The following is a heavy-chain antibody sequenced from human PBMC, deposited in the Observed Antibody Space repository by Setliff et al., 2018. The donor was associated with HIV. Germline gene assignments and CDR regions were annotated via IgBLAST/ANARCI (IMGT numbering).Heavy chain of an antibody. CDR2: IYYNGNI. Sequence: SETLSLTCAVSGNSIGSGYYWGWIRQPPGKGPEWIASIYYNGNIYYNPSLKSRVTITMDTSKNQFSLKLSSVTAADTAVYSCVRHLSEMAMVDHWGQGTLVTVSS. CDR3: VRHLSEMAMVDH. J-gene: IGHJ4*02. V-gene: IGHV4-38-2*01. CDR1: GNSIGSGYY.